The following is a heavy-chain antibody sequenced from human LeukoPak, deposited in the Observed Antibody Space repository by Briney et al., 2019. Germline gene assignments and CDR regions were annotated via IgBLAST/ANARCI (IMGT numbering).Heavy chain of an antibody. Sequence: GGSLRLSCAASGFTFSDYYMTWIRQAPGRGLEWLSYIDSSGDVIYYADSVKGRFTISRDNAKNSLYLQMNSLRAEDTAVYYCAKGTHSSSWHWYDPWGQGTLVTVSS. V-gene: IGHV3-11*01. J-gene: IGHJ5*02. CDR1: GFTFSDYY. CDR3: AKGTHSSSWHWYDP. D-gene: IGHD6-13*01. CDR2: IDSSGDVI.